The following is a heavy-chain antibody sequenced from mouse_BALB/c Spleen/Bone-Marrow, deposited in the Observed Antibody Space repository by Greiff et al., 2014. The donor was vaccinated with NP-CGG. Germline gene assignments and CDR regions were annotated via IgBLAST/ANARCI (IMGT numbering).Heavy chain of an antibody. CDR2: IWAGGST. D-gene: IGHD2-14*01. Sequence: VQLQQSGPGLVAPSQSLSITCTVSGLSLTSYGVHWVRQPPGKGLEWLGVIWAGGSTNYNSALMSRLSISKDNSKSQVFLTMNMRKIDDPALSFCAKSGFVRPAMDSWGQGTSVPVSP. CDR3: AKSGFVRPAMDS. J-gene: IGHJ4*01. CDR1: GLSLTSYG. V-gene: IGHV2-9*02.